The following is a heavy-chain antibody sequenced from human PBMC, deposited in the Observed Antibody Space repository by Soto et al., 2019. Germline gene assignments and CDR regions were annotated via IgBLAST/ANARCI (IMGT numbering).Heavy chain of an antibody. CDR2: FHNSGNT. V-gene: IGHV4-59*12. J-gene: IGHJ4*02. Sequence: SETLSLTCSISGGSISGYHWNWIRQTPGKGVEWIGDFHNSGNTNYNPSLKSRVTISVDTSKNQFSLKLTSVTAADTAVYYCARDKITGLFDYWGQGTQVTVPS. D-gene: IGHD2-8*02. CDR3: ARDKITGLFDY. CDR1: GGSISGYH.